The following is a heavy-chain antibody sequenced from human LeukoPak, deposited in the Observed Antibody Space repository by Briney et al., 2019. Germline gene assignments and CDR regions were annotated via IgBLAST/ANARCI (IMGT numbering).Heavy chain of an antibody. D-gene: IGHD7-27*01. CDR3: AQDLGPTWFDP. V-gene: IGHV3-23*01. CDR2: ISRGGDSI. Sequence: GGSLRLSCAASGFDFNSLAMSWLRQAPGKGLEGVSVISRGGDSIYYADSVRGRFTISRDNYKNALFLQMNSLRAEDTAVYYCAQDLGPTWFDPWGPGTLVTVSS. CDR1: GFDFNSLA. J-gene: IGHJ5*02.